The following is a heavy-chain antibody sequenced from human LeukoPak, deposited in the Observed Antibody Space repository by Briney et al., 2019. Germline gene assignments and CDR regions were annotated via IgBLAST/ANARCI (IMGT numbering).Heavy chain of an antibody. D-gene: IGHD6-19*01. J-gene: IGHJ4*02. Sequence: GGSLRLSCAASGFTFTTFTMNWVRQAPGKGLEWVAVIWYDGSNKYYADSVKGRFTISRDNSKNTLYLQMNSLRAEDTAVYYCARDGSSGWYWVDYWGQGTLVTVSS. CDR1: GFTFTTFT. CDR2: IWYDGSNK. CDR3: ARDGSSGWYWVDY. V-gene: IGHV3-33*08.